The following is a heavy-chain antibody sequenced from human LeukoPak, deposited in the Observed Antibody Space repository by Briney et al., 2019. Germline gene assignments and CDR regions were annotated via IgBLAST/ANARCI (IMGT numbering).Heavy chain of an antibody. Sequence: PGGSLRLSCAASGFTVSSNYMSWVRQAPGKGLEWVSVIYSGGSTYYADSVKGRFTISRDNSKNTLYLQTNSLRAEDTAVYYCARDRYCSSTSCSTEDYWGQGTLVTVSS. J-gene: IGHJ4*02. D-gene: IGHD2-2*01. V-gene: IGHV3-66*01. CDR1: GFTVSSNY. CDR2: IYSGGST. CDR3: ARDRYCSSTSCSTEDY.